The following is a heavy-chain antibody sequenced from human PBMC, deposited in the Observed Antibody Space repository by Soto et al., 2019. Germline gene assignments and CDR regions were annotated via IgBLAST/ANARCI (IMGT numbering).Heavy chain of an antibody. V-gene: IGHV1-69*13. CDR1: GGTFSNYA. D-gene: IGHD6-13*01. J-gene: IGHJ4*02. CDR2: IIPIFGTA. CDR3: ARWKAAAGSYYFDY. Sequence: SVKVSCQASGGTFSNYAISWVRQAPGQGLEWMGGIIPIFGTANYAQKFQGRVTITADESTSTAYMELSSLRSEDTAVYYCARWKAAAGSYYFDYWGQGTLVTVSS.